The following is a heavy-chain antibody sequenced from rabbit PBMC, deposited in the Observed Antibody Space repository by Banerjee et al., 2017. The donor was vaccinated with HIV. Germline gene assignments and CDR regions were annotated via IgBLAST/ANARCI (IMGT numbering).Heavy chain of an antibody. J-gene: IGHJ4*01. CDR3: VRDLAGVIGWNFNL. CDR2: INTSSGNT. D-gene: IGHD4-1*01. Sequence: QEQLEESGGGLVKPGGTLTLTCTVSGFDFSSNAMCWVRQAPGKGLEWIACINTSSGNTVYANWAKGRLTISKTSSTTVTLQMPSLTAADTATYFCVRDLAGVIGWNFNLWGPGTLVTVS. V-gene: IGHV1S45*01. CDR1: GFDFSSNA.